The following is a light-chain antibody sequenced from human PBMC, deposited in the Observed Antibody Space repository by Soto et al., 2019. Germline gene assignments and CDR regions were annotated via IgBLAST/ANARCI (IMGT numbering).Light chain of an antibody. V-gene: IGLV1-47*01. CDR2: RNN. J-gene: IGLJ2*01. Sequence: QSVLTQPPSASGTPGQRVTISCSGSSSNIGSNSVYWYQQLPGTAPKLLIYRNNQRPSGVPDRFSGSKSGTSASLAVSGLRSEDEADYYCAGWDGSLSGVVFGGGTKL. CDR3: AGWDGSLSGVV. CDR1: SSNIGSNS.